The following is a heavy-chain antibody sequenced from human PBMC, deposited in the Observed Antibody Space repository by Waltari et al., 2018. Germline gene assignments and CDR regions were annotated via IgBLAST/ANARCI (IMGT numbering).Heavy chain of an antibody. CDR1: GDSLTGYS. CDR2: IFYRGGT. V-gene: IGHV4-59*01. Sequence: QVRLQESGPGLIRPSETLSLTCTVSGDSLTGYSWTWIRHPPGKGLEWIGYIFYRGGTKYNSSLGSRVTISVDTSKSQFSLLLTSVTAADTAVYYCARQTDFDSNTYYFFDHWGRGRLAIVSS. CDR3: ARQTDFDSNTYYFFDH. D-gene: IGHD3-10*01. J-gene: IGHJ4*02.